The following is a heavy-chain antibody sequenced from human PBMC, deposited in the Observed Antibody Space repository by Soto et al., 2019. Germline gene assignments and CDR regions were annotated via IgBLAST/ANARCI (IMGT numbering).Heavy chain of an antibody. CDR1: GGSFSGYY. D-gene: IGHD2-2*02. CDR3: ARSIVVVPAAISNFDY. V-gene: IGHV4-34*01. CDR2: INHSGST. Sequence: SETLSLTCAVYGGSFSGYYWSWIRQPPGKGLEWIGEINHSGSTNYNPSLKSRVTISVDTSKNQFSLKLSSVTAADTAVYYCARSIVVVPAAISNFDYWGQGTLVTAPQ. J-gene: IGHJ4*02.